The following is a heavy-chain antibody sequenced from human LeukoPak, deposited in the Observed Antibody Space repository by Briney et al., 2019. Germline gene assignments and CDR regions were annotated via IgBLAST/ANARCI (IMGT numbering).Heavy chain of an antibody. CDR1: GFTVSSNY. Sequence: SGGSLRLSCAASGFTVSSNYMSWVRQAPGKGLEWVSVIYSGGSTYYADSVKGRFTISRDNSKNTLYLQMNSLRAEDTAVYYCAREAGSDGGNSDFDYWGQGTLVTVSS. CDR2: IYSGGST. J-gene: IGHJ4*02. V-gene: IGHV3-53*01. D-gene: IGHD4-23*01. CDR3: AREAGSDGGNSDFDY.